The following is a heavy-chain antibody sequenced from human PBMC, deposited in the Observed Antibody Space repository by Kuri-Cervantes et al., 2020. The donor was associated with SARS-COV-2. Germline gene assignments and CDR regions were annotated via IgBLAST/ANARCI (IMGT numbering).Heavy chain of an antibody. Sequence: GGSLRLSCVASGFTSSSYEMNWVRQAPGKGLEWVSYISSSGSTICYADSVKGRFTISRDNAKNSLYLQMNSLRAEDTAVYYCAREGVNFTIKWSIDIVVVPAATRSYYYYGMDVWGQGTTVTVSS. CDR1: GFTSSSYE. CDR2: ISSSGSTI. D-gene: IGHD2-2*01. V-gene: IGHV3-48*03. J-gene: IGHJ6*02. CDR3: AREGVNFTIKWSIDIVVVPAATRSYYYYGMDV.